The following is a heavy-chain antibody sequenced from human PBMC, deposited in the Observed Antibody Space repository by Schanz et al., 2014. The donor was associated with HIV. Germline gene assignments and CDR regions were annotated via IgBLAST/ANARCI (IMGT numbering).Heavy chain of an antibody. CDR2: IWYDGGYK. CDR3: ASSRPMGLEIDF. V-gene: IGHV3-33*01. D-gene: IGHD1-1*01. CDR1: GFTFSSFG. Sequence: QVQLVESGGGVVQPGRSLRLSCAASGFTFSSFGMHWVRQAPGKGLEWVAVIWYDGGYKSYADSVTGRFTISRDNSKNTLYLQMNSLRAEDTAMYYCASSRPMGLEIDFWGQGTLVTVSS. J-gene: IGHJ4*02.